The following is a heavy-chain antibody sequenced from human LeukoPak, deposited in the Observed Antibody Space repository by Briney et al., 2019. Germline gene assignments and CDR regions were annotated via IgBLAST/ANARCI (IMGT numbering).Heavy chain of an antibody. Sequence: GGSLRLSCAASGFTFSSYSMNWVRQAPGKGLEWVSSISSSSSYIYYADSVKGRFTISRDNAKNSLYLQMNSLRAEDTAVYYCARTTDTAMGYYFDYWGQGTLVTVSS. J-gene: IGHJ4*02. CDR3: ARTTDTAMGYYFDY. CDR2: ISSSSSYI. CDR1: GFTFSSYS. D-gene: IGHD5-18*01. V-gene: IGHV3-21*01.